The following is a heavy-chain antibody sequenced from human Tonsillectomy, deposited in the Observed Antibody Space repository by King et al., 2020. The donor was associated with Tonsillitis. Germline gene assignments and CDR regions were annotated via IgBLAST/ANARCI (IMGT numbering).Heavy chain of an antibody. CDR1: GFIFSTHN. CDR3: ARRAGARGVDY. Sequence: EVQLVESGGGLVKPGGSLRLSCAASGFIFSTHNMVWVRQTPEKGLEWVSSINSGGTSIYYADSVKGRFSISRDNDKRSVYLQMNSLRVEDTALYYCARRAGARGVDYWGRGTLVTVSS. V-gene: IGHV3-21*01. J-gene: IGHJ4*02. CDR2: INSGGTSI. D-gene: IGHD1-26*01.